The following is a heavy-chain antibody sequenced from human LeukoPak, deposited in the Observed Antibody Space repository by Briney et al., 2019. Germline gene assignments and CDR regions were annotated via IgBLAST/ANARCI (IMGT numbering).Heavy chain of an antibody. Sequence: GGSLRLSCAASGFTFSDYYMSWIRQAPGKGLEGISYISSSGSIIYYAESVKGRFTISRDNAKNSLFLQMNSLRAEDTAVYYCARRGREGAFDIWGQGTMVTVSS. J-gene: IGHJ3*02. CDR1: GFTFSDYY. CDR3: ARRGREGAFDI. D-gene: IGHD1-26*01. CDR2: ISSSGSII. V-gene: IGHV3-11*04.